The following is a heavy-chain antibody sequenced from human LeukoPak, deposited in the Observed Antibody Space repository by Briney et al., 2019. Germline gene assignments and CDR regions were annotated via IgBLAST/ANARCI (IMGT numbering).Heavy chain of an antibody. CDR2: IYYSGST. CDR3: AREYCSSTSCYPYAEFRKYWYFDL. CDR1: GGSISSYY. Sequence: SETLSLTCTVSGGSISSYYWSWIRQPPRKGLEWIGYIYYSGSTNYNPSLKSRVTIPVATSNNQSSLKLSSVTAADTAVYYCAREYCSSTSCYPYAEFRKYWYFDLWGRGNLVTVSS. V-gene: IGHV4-59*01. J-gene: IGHJ2*01. D-gene: IGHD2-2*01.